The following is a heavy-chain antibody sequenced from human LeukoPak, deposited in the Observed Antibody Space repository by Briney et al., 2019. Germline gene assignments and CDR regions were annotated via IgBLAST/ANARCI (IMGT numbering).Heavy chain of an antibody. D-gene: IGHD1-26*01. CDR2: IKKTGSET. CDR3: AKDQRWESPHYLDS. CDR1: KFIFSNYW. J-gene: IGHJ4*02. Sequence: GGSLRLSCAASKFIFSNYWMSWVRQAPGKGLEWVAYIKKTGSETYYVDSVKGRFTITRDNARNSLFLQMNSLRAEDTAVYYCAKDQRWESPHYLDSWGQGTLVTVSS. V-gene: IGHV3-7*01.